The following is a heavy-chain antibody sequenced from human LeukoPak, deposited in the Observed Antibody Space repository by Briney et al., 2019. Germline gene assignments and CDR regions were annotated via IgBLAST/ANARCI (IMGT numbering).Heavy chain of an antibody. V-gene: IGHV3-23*01. CDR2: ISGSGGST. J-gene: IGHJ3*01. Sequence: GGSLRLSCAASGFTFSSYAMSWVRQAPGKGLEWVSAISGSGGSTYYADSVKGRFTISRDNSKNTLYLQMNSLRAEDTAVYYCARVGLRFLEWPDTDAFDFWGQGTMVTVSS. CDR3: ARVGLRFLEWPDTDAFDF. D-gene: IGHD3-3*01. CDR1: GFTFSSYA.